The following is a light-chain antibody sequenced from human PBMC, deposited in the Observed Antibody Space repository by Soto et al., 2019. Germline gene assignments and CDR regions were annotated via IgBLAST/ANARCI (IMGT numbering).Light chain of an antibody. Sequence: DIQMTQSPSTVSASVGDTVTITCRASQSISMWLAWYQQKPGKAPNLLIQRASTLKSGVPSRFRGSGSETEFTLTISSLQPDDFATYYCQQFQRYSEGWTFGQGTKVELK. CDR3: QQFQRYSEGWT. J-gene: IGKJ1*01. CDR1: QSISMW. CDR2: RAS. V-gene: IGKV1-5*03.